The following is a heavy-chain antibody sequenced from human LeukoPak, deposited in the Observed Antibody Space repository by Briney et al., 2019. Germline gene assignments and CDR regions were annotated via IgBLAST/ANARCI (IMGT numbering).Heavy chain of an antibody. D-gene: IGHD7-27*01. CDR3: ARLNWGSSHDFDY. Sequence: SVKVSCKASGFTFTNSAMQWVRQARGQRLEWIGWIVVGSGNTNYAQKFQERVTITRDMSTSTAYMELSSLRSEDTAVYYCARLNWGSSHDFDYWGQGTLVTVSS. CDR2: IVVGSGNT. CDR1: GFTFTNSA. J-gene: IGHJ4*02. V-gene: IGHV1-58*02.